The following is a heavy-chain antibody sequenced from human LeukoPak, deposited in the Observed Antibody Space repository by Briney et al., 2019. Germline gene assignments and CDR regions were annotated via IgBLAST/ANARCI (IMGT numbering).Heavy chain of an antibody. V-gene: IGHV3-21*01. CDR1: GFTFSSYS. D-gene: IGHD3-9*01. Sequence: GGSLRLSCAASGFTFSSYSMNWVRQAPGKGLEWVSSISSSSSYIYYADSVKGRFTISRDNAKNSLYLQMNSLRAEDTAVYYCASPGGDYDILTGQIDYWGQGTLVTVSS. CDR2: ISSSSSYI. CDR3: ASPGGDYDILTGQIDY. J-gene: IGHJ4*02.